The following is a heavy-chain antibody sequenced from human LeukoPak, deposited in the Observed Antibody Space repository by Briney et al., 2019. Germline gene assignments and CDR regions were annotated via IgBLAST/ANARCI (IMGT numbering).Heavy chain of an antibody. CDR3: AKFKSKSAAAAGDY. D-gene: IGHD6-13*01. CDR1: GFTFSSYA. V-gene: IGHV3-23*01. Sequence: PGGSLRLSCAASGFTFSSYAMRWVRQAEGKGLGWVSAISCSGCSTYYADSVKGRFTISIDNSKNTLYLQMNSLRAEDTAVYYCAKFKSKSAAAAGDYWGQGTLVTVSS. CDR2: ISCSGCST. J-gene: IGHJ4*02.